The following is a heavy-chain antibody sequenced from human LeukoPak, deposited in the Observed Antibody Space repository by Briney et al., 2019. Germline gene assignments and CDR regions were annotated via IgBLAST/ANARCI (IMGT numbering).Heavy chain of an antibody. J-gene: IGHJ4*02. Sequence: PGGSLRLSCAASGFTFSSYSMNWVRQAPGKGLEWVSSISSSNSSIRYADSVRGRFTISRDNAKNSLYLQMNSLRAEDTAVYYCARRVTPNSFDYWGQGTLVTVSS. V-gene: IGHV3-21*01. CDR3: ARRVTPNSFDY. D-gene: IGHD2-21*02. CDR1: GFTFSSYS. CDR2: ISSSNSSI.